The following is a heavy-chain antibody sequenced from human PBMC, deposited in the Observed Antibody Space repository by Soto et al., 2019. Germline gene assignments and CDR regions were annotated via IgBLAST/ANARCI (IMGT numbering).Heavy chain of an antibody. J-gene: IGHJ5*02. D-gene: IGHD6-13*01. CDR2: INAGNGNT. CDR3: AREHIAAAGTGNWFDP. CDR1: GYTFTSYA. Sequence: QVQLVQSGAEVKKPGASVKVSCKASGYTFTSYAMHWVRQAPGQRLEWMGWINAGNGNTKYSPKFQGRVTITRDTSESTAYMELSSLRSEDTAVYYCAREHIAAAGTGNWFDPWGQGTLVTVSS. V-gene: IGHV1-3*01.